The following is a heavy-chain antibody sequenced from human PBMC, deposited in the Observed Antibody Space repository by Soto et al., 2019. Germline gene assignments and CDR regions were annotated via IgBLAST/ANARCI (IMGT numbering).Heavy chain of an antibody. V-gene: IGHV3-23*01. CDR2: ISGSGGNT. J-gene: IGHJ4*02. Sequence: EVQLLESGGGLVQPGGSLRLSCAASGFTFSSYAMTWVRQAPGKGLEWVSAISGSGGNTYYADSVKGRFTISRDNSKNMLYLQMNSLRAADTAVYYCAKFPNRFGGVITGPLGYWGQGTLVTVSS. D-gene: IGHD3-16*01. CDR3: AKFPNRFGGVITGPLGY. CDR1: GFTFSSYA.